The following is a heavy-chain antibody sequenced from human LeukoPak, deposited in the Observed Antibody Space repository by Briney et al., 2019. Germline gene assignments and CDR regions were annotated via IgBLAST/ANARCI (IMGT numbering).Heavy chain of an antibody. V-gene: IGHV1-18*01. J-gene: IGHJ4*02. D-gene: IGHD6-19*01. CDR3: ARDPSNTSGYYAYFDN. CDR1: GYTFTHHG. Sequence: AASVKVSCKASGYTFTHHGSGWVRQAPGQGLEWMGWISWYNGDTHYAQKFQGRVTMTTDKSTSTAYMEVRSLRSDGTAVYYCARDPSNTSGYYAYFDNWGQGTLVTVSS. CDR2: ISWYNGDT.